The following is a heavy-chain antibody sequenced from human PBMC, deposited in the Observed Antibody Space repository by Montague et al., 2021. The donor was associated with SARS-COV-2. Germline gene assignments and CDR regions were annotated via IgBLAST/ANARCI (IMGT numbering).Heavy chain of an antibody. V-gene: IGHV4-39*01. D-gene: IGHD5-18*01. CDR3: ARREYSYGWGD. Sequence: SETLSLTCTVTGGPISGSSDYWGWIRQSPGKGQEWIASVDYSGNTYYSPSLKSRLTISVDTSKNQFSLKLNSVTAADTALYYCARREYSYGWGDWGQGTLVTVSS. CDR1: GGPISGSSDY. J-gene: IGHJ4*02. CDR2: VDYSGNT.